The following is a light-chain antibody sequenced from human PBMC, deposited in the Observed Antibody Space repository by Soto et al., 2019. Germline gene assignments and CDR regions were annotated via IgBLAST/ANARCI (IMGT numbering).Light chain of an antibody. Sequence: DFQMTQSPSSLSASVGDRVTISCRASRDIAVHLAWYQQRPGKVPKLLIYSASTLQSGVPSRFSGSASGTDFALTITGLQPEDVATYYCQQSYSTPPTFGQGTKVDIK. V-gene: IGKV1-27*01. CDR1: RDIAVH. CDR2: SAS. CDR3: QQSYSTPPT. J-gene: IGKJ1*01.